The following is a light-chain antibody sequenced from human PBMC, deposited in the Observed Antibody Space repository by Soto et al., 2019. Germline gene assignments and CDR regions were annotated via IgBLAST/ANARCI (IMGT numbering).Light chain of an antibody. Sequence: EIVLTQSPAPLSLSPGERATLSCGASQSVSSYLAWFQQKPGQAPRLLIYDASNRATGIPARFSGSGSGTDFTLTISSLEPEDFAVYYCQQRSKWPRTFGQGTKVEIK. CDR1: QSVSSY. J-gene: IGKJ1*01. CDR2: DAS. V-gene: IGKV3-11*01. CDR3: QQRSKWPRT.